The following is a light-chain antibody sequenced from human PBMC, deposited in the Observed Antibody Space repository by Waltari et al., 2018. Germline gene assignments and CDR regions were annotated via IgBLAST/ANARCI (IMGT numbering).Light chain of an antibody. Sequence: SYVLTQPPSVSVAPGKTARISCGLHDIGGRTWNWSQQKPGQAPVLVVYGDTDRPSGIPERFFGSTSGNSATLTISRVEAGDEADYYCQVWVSRTDHYVFGTGTKVTVL. CDR3: QVWVSRTDHYV. CDR2: GDT. J-gene: IGLJ1*01. V-gene: IGLV3-21*03. CDR1: DIGGRT.